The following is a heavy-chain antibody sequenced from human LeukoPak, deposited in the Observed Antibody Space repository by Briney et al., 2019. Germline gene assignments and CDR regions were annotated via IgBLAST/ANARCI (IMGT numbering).Heavy chain of an antibody. V-gene: IGHV1-46*01. CDR3: ASSVRYYYDSNGMDV. D-gene: IGHD3-22*01. Sequence: ASVKVSCKAPGYTFTSYYMHWVRQAPGQGLEWMGIINPSGGSTSYAQKFQGRVTMTRDTSTSTVYMELSSLRSEDTAVYYCASSVRYYYDSNGMDVWGQGTTVTVSS. CDR2: INPSGGST. CDR1: GYTFTSYY. J-gene: IGHJ6*02.